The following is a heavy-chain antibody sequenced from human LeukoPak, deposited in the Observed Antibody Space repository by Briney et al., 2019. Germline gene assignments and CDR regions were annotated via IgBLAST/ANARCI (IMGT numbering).Heavy chain of an antibody. CDR3: AEYVSPSGPNWLDP. J-gene: IGHJ5*02. CDR2: IRYDGTT. D-gene: IGHD6-6*01. CDR1: GGSITGYW. Sequence: SETLSLTCTVSGGSITGYWWSWIRQPPGKGLEWIANIRYDGTTYFNPPLNSRLTISVDTSKNQFSMKLSSMSAADTAMYYCAEYVSPSGPNWLDPWGRGTLVTVSS. V-gene: IGHV4-59*01.